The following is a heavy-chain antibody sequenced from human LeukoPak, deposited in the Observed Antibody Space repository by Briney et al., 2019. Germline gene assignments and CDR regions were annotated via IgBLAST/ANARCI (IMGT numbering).Heavy chain of an antibody. CDR1: GYTFTSYY. Sequence: ASVKVSCKASGYTFTSYYMHWVRQAPGQGLEWMGIINPSGGSTSYAQKFQGRVTLTRDSSTSTVYMELSSLRSEDTAVYYCARALTYYYDSSGYPRLGYYYGMDVWGQGTTVTVSS. CDR3: ARALTYYYDSSGYPRLGYYYGMDV. J-gene: IGHJ6*02. CDR2: INPSGGST. V-gene: IGHV1-46*01. D-gene: IGHD3-22*01.